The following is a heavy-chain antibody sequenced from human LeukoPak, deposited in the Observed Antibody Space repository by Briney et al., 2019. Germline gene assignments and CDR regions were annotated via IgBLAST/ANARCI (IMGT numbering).Heavy chain of an antibody. CDR3: ARDRVEGAFDI. CDR2: IIPILGRT. D-gene: IGHD5-24*01. CDR1: DYTFTSYG. Sequence: SVKVSCKASDYTFTSYGISWVRQAPGQGLEWVGGIIPILGRTDYAQKFQGRVTITADESTYTAYMDLTSLRSEDTAVYYCARDRVEGAFDIWGQGTTVTVSS. J-gene: IGHJ3*02. V-gene: IGHV1-69*10.